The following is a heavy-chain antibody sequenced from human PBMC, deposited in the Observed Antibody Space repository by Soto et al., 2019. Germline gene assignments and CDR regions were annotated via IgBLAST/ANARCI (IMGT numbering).Heavy chain of an antibody. CDR2: ISGSGDIT. Sequence: GGSLRLSCAGSGFTFSSYAMSWVRQAPGRGLEWVSGISGSGDITNYADSVKGRFTISRDNSENTLYLQMSSLRAEDTAVYYCAKSTLVVLVIHEFDSWGQGTLVTVSS. D-gene: IGHD3-22*01. CDR3: AKSTLVVLVIHEFDS. V-gene: IGHV3-23*01. J-gene: IGHJ4*02. CDR1: GFTFSSYA.